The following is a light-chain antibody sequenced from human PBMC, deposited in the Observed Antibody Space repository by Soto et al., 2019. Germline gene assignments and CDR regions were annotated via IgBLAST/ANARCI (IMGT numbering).Light chain of an antibody. CDR1: RSISSSY. J-gene: IGKJ2*01. V-gene: IGKV3-20*01. CDR2: GAS. Sequence: DIVLTQSPGTLSLSPGERATLSSRTSRSISSSYLAWYQQKPGQAPRLLIYGASSRATDIPDRFSGSGSGTDFTLTISRLEPEDFAVYYCQQYGSSLIYTFGQGTKLEMK. CDR3: QQYGSSLIYT.